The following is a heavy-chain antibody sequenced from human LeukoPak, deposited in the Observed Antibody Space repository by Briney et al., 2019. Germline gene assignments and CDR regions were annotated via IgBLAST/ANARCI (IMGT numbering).Heavy chain of an antibody. Sequence: GASVKVSCKASGGTFSSYAISWVRQAPGQGLEWMGRIIPILGIANYAQKFQGRVTITADKSTSTAYMELSSLRSEDTAVYYCARDLSVWGSGSLEEQYYFDYWGQGTLVTVSS. CDR1: GGTFSSYA. V-gene: IGHV1-69*04. J-gene: IGHJ4*02. CDR3: ARDLSVWGSGSLEEQYYFDY. CDR2: IIPILGIA. D-gene: IGHD3-16*01.